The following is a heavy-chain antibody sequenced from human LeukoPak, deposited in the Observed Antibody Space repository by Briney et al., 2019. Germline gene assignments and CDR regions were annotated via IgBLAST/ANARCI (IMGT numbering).Heavy chain of an antibody. Sequence: ASVKVSCKASGYTFTGYYMHWVRQAPGQGLEWMERINPNSGGTNYAQKFQGRVTMTRDTSISTAYMELSRLRSDDTAVYYCASEYYYGSGSYYIDYWGQGTLVTVSS. CDR1: GYTFTGYY. CDR2: INPNSGGT. J-gene: IGHJ4*02. CDR3: ASEYYYGSGSYYIDY. V-gene: IGHV1-2*06. D-gene: IGHD3-10*01.